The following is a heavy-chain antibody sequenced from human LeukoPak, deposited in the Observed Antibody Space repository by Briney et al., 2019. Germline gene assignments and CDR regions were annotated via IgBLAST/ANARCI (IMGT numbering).Heavy chain of an antibody. Sequence: GRSLRLSCAASGFTFDDYGMSWVRQAPGKGLEWVSGINWNGGSTGYADSVKGRFTISRDNAKNSLYLQMNSLRAEDTALYYCARDAGMVRGVILYYFDYWGQGTLVTVSS. CDR3: ARDAGMVRGVILYYFDY. D-gene: IGHD3-10*01. CDR1: GFTFDDYG. CDR2: INWNGGST. V-gene: IGHV3-20*04. J-gene: IGHJ4*02.